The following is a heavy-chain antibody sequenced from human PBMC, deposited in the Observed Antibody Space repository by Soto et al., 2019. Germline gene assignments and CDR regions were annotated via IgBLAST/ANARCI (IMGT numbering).Heavy chain of an antibody. J-gene: IGHJ6*02. Sequence: GGSLRLSCAASGFTFSSYWMHWVRQTPGKGLVWVSRINSDGSSTSYADSVKGRFTISRDNAKNTLYLQMNSLRAEDTAVYYCARQSGDYFTEAAYYYGMDVWGQGTTVTVSS. V-gene: IGHV3-74*01. CDR2: INSDGSST. D-gene: IGHD4-17*01. CDR1: GFTFSSYW. CDR3: ARQSGDYFTEAAYYYGMDV.